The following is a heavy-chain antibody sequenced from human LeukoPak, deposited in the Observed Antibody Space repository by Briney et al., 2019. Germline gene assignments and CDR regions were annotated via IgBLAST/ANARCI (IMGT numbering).Heavy chain of an antibody. CDR2: IYSGGST. D-gene: IGHD6-19*01. Sequence: GGSLRLSCAASEFSVGSNYMTWVRQAPGKGLEWVSLIYSGGSTYYADSVKGRFTISRDNSKNTLYLQMNSLRAEDTAVYYCARAPRKRSQWLVRGTGAVYYYYMDVWGKGTTVTVSS. CDR3: ARAPRKRSQWLVRGTGAVYYYYMDV. J-gene: IGHJ6*03. V-gene: IGHV3-66*01. CDR1: EFSVGSNY.